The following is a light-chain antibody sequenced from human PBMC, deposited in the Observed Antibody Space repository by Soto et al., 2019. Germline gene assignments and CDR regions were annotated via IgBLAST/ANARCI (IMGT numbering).Light chain of an antibody. CDR2: DVS. V-gene: IGLV2-14*01. Sequence: SALTQPASVSGSPGQSITISCTGTSSDVGGYNYVSWYQQHPGKAPKLMIYDVSNRPSGVSNRFSGSKSGNTASLTISGLQAEDEADYYCSSYTSSSPLVFGTGTKATVL. CDR1: SSDVGGYNY. J-gene: IGLJ1*01. CDR3: SSYTSSSPLV.